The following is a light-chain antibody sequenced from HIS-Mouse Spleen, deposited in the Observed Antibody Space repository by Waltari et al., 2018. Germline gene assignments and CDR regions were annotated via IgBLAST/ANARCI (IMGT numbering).Light chain of an antibody. V-gene: IGLV1-44*01. CDR2: SNN. CDR3: AAWDDSLNGVV. CDR1: SSNIGSNT. Sequence: QSVLTQPPSASGTPGQRVTISCSGSSSNIGSNTVNWYQQHPGTAPKLLIYSNNQRPSGVPGRFAGSKSGTSASLAISVLQSEDEADYYCAAWDDSLNGVVFGGGTKLTVL. J-gene: IGLJ2*01.